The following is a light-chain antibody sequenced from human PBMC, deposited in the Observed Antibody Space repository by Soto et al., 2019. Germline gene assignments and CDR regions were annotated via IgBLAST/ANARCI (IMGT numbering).Light chain of an antibody. CDR3: QQYNTSPWT. CDR1: QSVSSSY. V-gene: IGKV3-20*01. CDR2: GAS. J-gene: IGKJ1*01. Sequence: EIVLTQSPGTLSLSPGERGTLSCRASQSVSSSYLAWYQQKPGQAPRLLIYGASNRATGIPDRFSGSGSGTSFTLTISKLEPEDFAVYYCQQYNTSPWTFGQGTKVEIK.